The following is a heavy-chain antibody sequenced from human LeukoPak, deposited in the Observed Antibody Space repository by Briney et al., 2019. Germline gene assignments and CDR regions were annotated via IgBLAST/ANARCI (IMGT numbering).Heavy chain of an antibody. CDR2: INPNSGGT. J-gene: IGHJ4*02. CDR3: ARAGHSSGYYTVDY. Sequence: ASVKVSCKASGYTFTGYFMHWVRQAPGQGLEWMGWINPNSGGTNYAQKFQGRVTMTRDTSISTAYMELSRLRSDDTAVYYCARAGHSSGYYTVDYWGQGTLVTVSS. V-gene: IGHV1-2*02. D-gene: IGHD3-22*01. CDR1: GYTFTGYF.